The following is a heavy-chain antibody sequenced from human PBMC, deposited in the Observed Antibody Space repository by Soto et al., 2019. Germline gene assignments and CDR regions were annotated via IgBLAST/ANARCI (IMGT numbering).Heavy chain of an antibody. Sequence: GGSLRLSCAASGFTFDDYTMHWVRQAPGKGLEWVSLISWDGGSTYYADSVKGRFTISRDNSKNSLYLQMNSLRTEDTALYYCAKDTARWGSTPRGNYDFWSGPLGMDVWGQGTTVTVSS. D-gene: IGHD3-3*01. CDR3: AKDTARWGSTPRGNYDFWSGPLGMDV. V-gene: IGHV3-43*01. CDR1: GFTFDDYT. CDR2: ISWDGGST. J-gene: IGHJ6*02.